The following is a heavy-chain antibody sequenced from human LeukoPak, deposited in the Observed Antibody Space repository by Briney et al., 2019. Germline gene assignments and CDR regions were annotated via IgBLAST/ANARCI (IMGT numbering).Heavy chain of an antibody. CDR1: GYTFTDYY. CDR3: AREAAGNYYFDY. CDR2: INPNSGGT. J-gene: IGHJ4*02. D-gene: IGHD6-13*01. Sequence: ASVKVSCKASGYTFTDYYMHWVRQAPGQGLEWMGWINPNSGGTNYAQKFQGRVTMTRDTSISTAYMELSRLRSDDTAVYYCAREAAGNYYFDYWGQGTLVTVSS. V-gene: IGHV1-2*02.